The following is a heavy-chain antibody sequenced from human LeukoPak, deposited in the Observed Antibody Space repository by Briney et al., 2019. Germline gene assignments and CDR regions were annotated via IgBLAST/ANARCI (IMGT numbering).Heavy chain of an antibody. CDR3: ASIEGAAAGTFDY. CDR2: ISYDGSNK. V-gene: IGHV3-30-3*01. D-gene: IGHD6-13*01. CDR1: GFTFSSYA. J-gene: IGHJ4*02. Sequence: GGSLRLSCAASGFTFSSYAMHWVRQAPGKGLEWVAVISYDGSNKYYADSVKGRFTISRDNSKNTLYLQMNSLRAEDTAVYYCASIEGAAAGTFDYWGQGTLVTVSS.